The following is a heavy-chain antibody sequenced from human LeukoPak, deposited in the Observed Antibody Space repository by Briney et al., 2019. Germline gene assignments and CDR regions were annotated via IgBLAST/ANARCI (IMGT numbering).Heavy chain of an antibody. CDR3: ATDPPLVVAATLGHYFDY. CDR1: GFTFSSYG. D-gene: IGHD2-15*01. Sequence: GGSLRLSCAASGFTFSSYGMHWVRQAPGKGLEWVAFIRYDGSNKYYADSVKGRFTISRDNSKNTLYLQMNSLRAEDTAVYYCATDPPLVVAATLGHYFDYWGQGTLVTVSS. J-gene: IGHJ4*02. V-gene: IGHV3-30*02. CDR2: IRYDGSNK.